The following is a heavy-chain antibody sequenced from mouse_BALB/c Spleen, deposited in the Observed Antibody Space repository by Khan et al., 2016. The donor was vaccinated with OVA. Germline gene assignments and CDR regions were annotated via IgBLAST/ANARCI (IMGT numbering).Heavy chain of an antibody. CDR1: GFTFSSYG. CDR2: INSNGGNT. V-gene: IGHV5-6-3*01. Sequence: EVELVESGGGLVQPGGSLKLSCAASGFTFSSYGMSWVRQTPDKRLELVATINSNGGNTYYPDSVKGRFTISRDNAKNTLYLQMSSLKSEDTAMYYCARDCGLYAMDYWGQGTSVTVSS. J-gene: IGHJ4*01. CDR3: ARDCGLYAMDY.